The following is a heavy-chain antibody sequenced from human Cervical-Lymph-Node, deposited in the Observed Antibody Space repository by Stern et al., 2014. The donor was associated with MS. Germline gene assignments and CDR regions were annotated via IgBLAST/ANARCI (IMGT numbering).Heavy chain of an antibody. CDR3: VWHSASMTSDFFDL. CDR2: ILWDGEE. Sequence: QVTLRESGPALVKPTQSLTLTCSFSGFSLGTCGMGVGWIPQPPGKALEGLALILWDGEEQYSTSLKTRLSISKDTPKSQVVLRMTNMDLDDTATYFCVWHSASMTSDFFDLWGQGILVTVSS. D-gene: IGHD4-11*01. CDR1: GFSLGTCGMG. J-gene: IGHJ4*02. V-gene: IGHV2-70*13.